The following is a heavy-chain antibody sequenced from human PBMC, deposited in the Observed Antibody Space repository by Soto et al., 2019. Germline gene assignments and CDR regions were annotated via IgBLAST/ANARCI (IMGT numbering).Heavy chain of an antibody. CDR1: GFTFSNAW. Sequence: PGGSLRLSCAASGFTFSNAWMSWVRQAPGKGLEWVGRIKTETHGGTADYAAPVKGRFTISREDSKNTVYLQMNSLKTEDTAVYYCTTPYYDFWSGYLGGNWFDPWGQGTLVTVSS. J-gene: IGHJ5*02. CDR3: TTPYYDFWSGYLGGNWFDP. D-gene: IGHD3-3*01. V-gene: IGHV3-15*01. CDR2: IKTETHGGTA.